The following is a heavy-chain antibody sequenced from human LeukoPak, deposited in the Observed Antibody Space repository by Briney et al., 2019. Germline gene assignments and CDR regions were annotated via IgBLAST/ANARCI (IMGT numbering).Heavy chain of an antibody. CDR1: GYRFASHW. V-gene: IGHV5-51*01. J-gene: IGHJ3*02. CDR2: IYPGDSDT. CDR3: ARHRGGDSFDAFNI. D-gene: IGHD2-21*02. Sequence: GESLKLSCQGYGYRFASHWIGWVRQMPGKGPEWLGIIYPGDSDTRYNPPFQGHVIISADKSNSVAYLQGTSLKASDTALYCCARHRGGDSFDAFNIWGQGTMVIVSS.